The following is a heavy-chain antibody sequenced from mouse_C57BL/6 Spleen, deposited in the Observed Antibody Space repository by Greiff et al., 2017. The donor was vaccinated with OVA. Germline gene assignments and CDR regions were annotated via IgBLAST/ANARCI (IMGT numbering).Heavy chain of an antibody. CDR1: GYTFTSYW. CDR3: AAYCNYPAWFAY. Sequence: VQLQQPGAELVKPGASVKMSCKASGYTFTSYWITWVKQRPGQGLEWIGDIYPGSGSTNYNEKFKSKATLTVDTSSSTAYMQLSSLTSEDSAVYYCAAYCNYPAWFAYWGQGTLVTVSA. J-gene: IGHJ3*01. D-gene: IGHD2-10*02. CDR2: IYPGSGST. V-gene: IGHV1-55*01.